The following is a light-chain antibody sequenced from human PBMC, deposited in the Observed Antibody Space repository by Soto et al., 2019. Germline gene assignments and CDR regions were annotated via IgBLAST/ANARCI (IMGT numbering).Light chain of an antibody. V-gene: IGKV1-5*01. CDR3: QQYKTYTT. J-gene: IGKJ2*01. Sequence: DIQMTQSPSTLSASVGDRVTITCRASQSISTWLVWYQQKPGKAPKVLIYDASSLQSGVPSRFSGHGSGTDLTLTIRSLQPDDSAIYYCQQYKTYTTCGQGTKLEIK. CDR2: DAS. CDR1: QSISTW.